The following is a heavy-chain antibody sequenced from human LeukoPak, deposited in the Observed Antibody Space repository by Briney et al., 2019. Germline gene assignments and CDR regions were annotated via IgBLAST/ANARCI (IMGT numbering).Heavy chain of an antibody. V-gene: IGHV1-18*01. J-gene: IGHJ5*02. CDR1: GYTFTSYG. Sequence: ASVKVSCRASGYTFTSYGISWVRQAPGQGLEWMGWISAYNGNTNYAQKLQGRVTMTTDTSTSTAYTELRSLRSDDTAVYYCARSFLITMLPFDPWGQGTLVTVSS. CDR2: ISAYNGNT. D-gene: IGHD3-10*01. CDR3: ARSFLITMLPFDP.